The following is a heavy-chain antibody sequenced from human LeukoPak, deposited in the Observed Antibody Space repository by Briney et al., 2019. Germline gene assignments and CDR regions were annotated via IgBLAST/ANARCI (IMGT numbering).Heavy chain of an antibody. CDR1: GGSISSYY. CDR3: ARQYSGIAAAGTNYYYGMDV. J-gene: IGHJ6*02. Sequence: SETLSLTCTVSGGSISSYYWSWIRQPAGKGLEWIGRIYTSGSTNYNASLKSRVSMSVDTSKNQFSLKLSSVTAADTAVYYCARQYSGIAAAGTNYYYGMDVWGQGTTVTVSS. D-gene: IGHD6-13*01. CDR2: IYTSGST. V-gene: IGHV4-4*07.